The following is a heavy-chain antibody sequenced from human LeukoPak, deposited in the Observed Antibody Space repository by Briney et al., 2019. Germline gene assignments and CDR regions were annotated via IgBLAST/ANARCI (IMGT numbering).Heavy chain of an antibody. CDR3: ARIRIAVAGEGDAFDI. CDR1: VGSISRYY. J-gene: IGHJ3*02. V-gene: IGHV4-59*01. Sequence: KPSETLSLTCTVSVGSISRYYWSWIRQPPGKGLEWIGYIYYSGSTNYNLSLKSRVTISVDTSKNQFSLKLSSVTAADTAVYYCARIRIAVAGEGDAFDIWGQGTMVTVSS. CDR2: IYYSGST. D-gene: IGHD6-19*01.